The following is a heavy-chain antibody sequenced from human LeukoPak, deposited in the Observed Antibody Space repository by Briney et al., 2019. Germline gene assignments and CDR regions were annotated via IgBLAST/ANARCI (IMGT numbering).Heavy chain of an antibody. CDR1: GYTLTELS. J-gene: IGHJ3*02. CDR2: FDPEDGET. D-gene: IGHD2-2*01. V-gene: IGHV1-24*01. CDR3: VTGLPAAKDADAFDI. Sequence: ASVKVSCKVSGYTLTELSMHWVRQAPGKGLEWMGGFDPEDGETIYAQKFQGRVTMTEDTSTDTAYMELSSLRSEDTAVYYCVTGLPAAKDADAFDIWGQGTMVTVSS.